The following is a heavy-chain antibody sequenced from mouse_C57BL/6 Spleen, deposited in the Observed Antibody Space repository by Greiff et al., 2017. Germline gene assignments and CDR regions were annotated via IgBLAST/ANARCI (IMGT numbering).Heavy chain of an antibody. CDR3: ARDPQLGYYAMDY. D-gene: IGHD4-1*02. J-gene: IGHJ4*01. CDR1: GFTFSSYA. V-gene: IGHV5-4*01. Sequence: EVQRVESGGGLVKPGGSLKLSCAASGFTFSSYAMSWVRQTPGKRLEWVATISDGGSYTYYPDNVKGRFTISRDNAKNNLYLQMSHLKSEDTAMYYCARDPQLGYYAMDYWGQGTSVTVSS. CDR2: ISDGGSYT.